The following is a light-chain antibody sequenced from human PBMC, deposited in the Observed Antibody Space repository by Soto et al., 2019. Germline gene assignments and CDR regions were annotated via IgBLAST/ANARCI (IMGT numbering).Light chain of an antibody. CDR2: EVS. Sequence: QSALTQPPSASGSPGQSVTISCTGTSSDVGGYNYVSWYQQHPGKAPKLMIYEVSKRPSGVPDRFSGPKSGNTASLTVSGPQAEDEADYYCSSYAGSNNLVFGGGTKLTVL. CDR1: SSDVGGYNY. J-gene: IGLJ2*01. V-gene: IGLV2-8*01. CDR3: SSYAGSNNLV.